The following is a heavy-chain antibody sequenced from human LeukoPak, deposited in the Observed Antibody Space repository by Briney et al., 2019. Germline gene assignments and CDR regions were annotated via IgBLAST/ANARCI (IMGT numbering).Heavy chain of an antibody. J-gene: IGHJ4*02. D-gene: IGHD3-16*01. CDR1: GFTFSSYD. V-gene: IGHV3-13*01. Sequence: GGSLRLSCAASGFTFSSYDMHWVRQATGKGLERVSAIGTAGDTYYPGSVKGRFTISRENAKNSLYLQMNSLRAGDTAVYYCARDGLRGGFDYWGQGTLVTVSS. CDR2: IGTAGDT. CDR3: ARDGLRGGFDY.